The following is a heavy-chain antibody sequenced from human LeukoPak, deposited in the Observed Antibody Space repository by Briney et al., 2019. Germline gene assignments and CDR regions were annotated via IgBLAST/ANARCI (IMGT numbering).Heavy chain of an antibody. CDR1: GFTFSDYY. D-gene: IGHD3-3*01. J-gene: IGHJ4*02. CDR2: ISSSGSTI. Sequence: GGSLRLSCAASGFTFSDYYMSWIRQAPGKGLEWVSYISSSGSTIYYADSVKGRFTISRDNAKNSLYLQTNSLRAEDTAVYYCARRPYYDFWSGSYYFDYWGQGTLVTVSS. V-gene: IGHV3-11*04. CDR3: ARRPYYDFWSGSYYFDY.